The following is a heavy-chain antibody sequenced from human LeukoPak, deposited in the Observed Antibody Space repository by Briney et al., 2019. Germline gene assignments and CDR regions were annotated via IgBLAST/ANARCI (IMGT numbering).Heavy chain of an antibody. V-gene: IGHV3-74*01. D-gene: IGHD3-10*01. Sequence: PGGSLRLSCAGSGYPFSSYWMDWVRQVPGKGLVWVSRINEGGSSTSYAESVRGRFIISRDNAKNTLYLQTNSLRAEDTAVYYCTRDTFGARDSWGQGTLVTVSS. CDR3: TRDTFGARDS. J-gene: IGHJ4*02. CDR1: GYPFSSYW. CDR2: INEGGSST.